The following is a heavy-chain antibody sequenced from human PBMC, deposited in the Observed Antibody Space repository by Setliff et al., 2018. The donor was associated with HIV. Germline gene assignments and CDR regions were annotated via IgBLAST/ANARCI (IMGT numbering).Heavy chain of an antibody. CDR2: INHSGNT. V-gene: IGHV4-34*01. CDR3: ARGNFNY. Sequence: SETLSLTCGVYGGSFSGYYWSWIRQSPGKGLEWIGEINHSGNTNYNPSLKSRVTMSVGTSKNQFSLELSSVTAADTAVYYCARGNFNYWGQGTLVTVSS. J-gene: IGHJ4*02. D-gene: IGHD3-16*01. CDR1: GGSFSGYY.